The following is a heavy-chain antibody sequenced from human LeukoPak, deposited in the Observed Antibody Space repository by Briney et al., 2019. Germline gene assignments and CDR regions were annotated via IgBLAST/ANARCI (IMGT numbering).Heavy chain of an antibody. J-gene: IGHJ1*01. CDR2: ISGSNGGST. Sequence: PGGSPRLSCSASGFTFSTYVMHWVRQAPGEGLEYVSAISGSNGGSTNYADSVKGRFTISRDNSKNTLYLQMSSLRPEDTAVYYCVKGDGSGWYGYFQHWGQGTLVTVSS. CDR3: VKGDGSGWYGYFQH. CDR1: GFTFSTYV. D-gene: IGHD6-19*01. V-gene: IGHV3-64D*06.